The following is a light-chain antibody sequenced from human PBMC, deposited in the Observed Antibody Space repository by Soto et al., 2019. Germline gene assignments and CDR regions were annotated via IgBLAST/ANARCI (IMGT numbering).Light chain of an antibody. CDR3: QQYNSYSYT. V-gene: IGKV1-5*01. CDR2: DAS. CDR1: QSISSW. J-gene: IGKJ2*01. Sequence: DIQMTQSPSTLSASVGDRVTITCRASQSISSWLAWYQQKPGKAPKLLIYDASSLESGVPSRFSGSGSGTEFTLTSSSRQPDYFATYYCQQYNSYSYTFGQGTKLEIK.